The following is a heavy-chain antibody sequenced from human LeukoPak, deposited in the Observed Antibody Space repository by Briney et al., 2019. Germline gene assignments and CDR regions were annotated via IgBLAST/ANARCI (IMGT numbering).Heavy chain of an antibody. CDR3: ARDPRYCSGGSCYPIDY. V-gene: IGHV1-24*01. D-gene: IGHD2-15*01. CDR1: GYTLTELS. J-gene: IGHJ4*02. Sequence: VSVKVSCKVSGYTLTELSMHWVRQAPGKGLEWMGGFDPEDGETIYAQKFQGRVTMTEDTSTDTAYMELSSLRSEDTAVYYCARDPRYCSGGSCYPIDYWGQGTLVTVSS. CDR2: FDPEDGET.